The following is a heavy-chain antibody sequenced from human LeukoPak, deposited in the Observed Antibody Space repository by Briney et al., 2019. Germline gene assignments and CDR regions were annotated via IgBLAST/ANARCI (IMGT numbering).Heavy chain of an antibody. D-gene: IGHD4-11*01. CDR1: GGTFSSYA. CDR2: IIPIFGTA. CDR3: AILIMTTVTTRTRVNWFDP. V-gene: IGHV1-69*13. J-gene: IGHJ5*02. Sequence: SVKVSCKASGGTFSSYAISWVRQAPGQGLEWMGGIIPIFGTANYAQKFQGRVTITADESTSTAYMELSSLRSEDTAVYYCAILIMTTVTTRTRVNWFDPWGQGTLVTASS.